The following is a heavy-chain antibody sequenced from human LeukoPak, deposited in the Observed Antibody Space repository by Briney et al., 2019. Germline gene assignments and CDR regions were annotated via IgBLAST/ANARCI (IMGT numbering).Heavy chain of an antibody. CDR2: MNPNSGNT. CDR3: ARAIGRSSSTGSGY. CDR1: GYTFTSYD. Sequence: ASVKVSCKASGYTFTSYDINWVRQATGQGLEWMGWMNPNSGNTGYAQKFQGRVTMTRNTSISTADMELSSLRSEDTAVYYCARAIGRSSSTGSGYWGQGTLVTVSS. V-gene: IGHV1-8*01. D-gene: IGHD6-6*01. J-gene: IGHJ4*02.